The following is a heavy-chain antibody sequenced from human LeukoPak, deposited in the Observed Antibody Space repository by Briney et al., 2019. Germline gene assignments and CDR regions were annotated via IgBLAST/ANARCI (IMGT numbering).Heavy chain of an antibody. Sequence: GESLKISCKGSGYSFTSYWIGWVRQMPGKGLEWMGIIYPGDSDTRYSPSFQGQVTISADKSISTAYLQWSSLKASDTAMYYCARRSGYSYGSHYYYYMEVWARGPRSPSP. CDR3: ARRSGYSYGSHYYYYMEV. D-gene: IGHD5-18*01. V-gene: IGHV5-51*01. J-gene: IGHJ6*03. CDR1: GYSFTSYW. CDR2: IYPGDSDT.